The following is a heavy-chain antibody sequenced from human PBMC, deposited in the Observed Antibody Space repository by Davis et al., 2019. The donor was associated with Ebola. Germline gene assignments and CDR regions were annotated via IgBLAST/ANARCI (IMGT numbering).Heavy chain of an antibody. V-gene: IGHV1-46*01. CDR2: INPSGGST. D-gene: IGHD1-26*01. CDR3: ARDVEVGATTAVDY. CDR1: GYTFTSYY. Sequence: ASVKVSCKASGYTFTSYYMHWVRQAPGQGLEWMGIINPSGGSTNYAQKFQGRVTMTRETSTSTVYMELSSLRSEDTAVFYCARDVEVGATTAVDYWGQGTLVTVSS. J-gene: IGHJ4*02.